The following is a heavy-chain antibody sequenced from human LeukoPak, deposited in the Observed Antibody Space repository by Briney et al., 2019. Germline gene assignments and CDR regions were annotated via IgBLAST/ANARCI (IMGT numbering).Heavy chain of an antibody. Sequence: SSETLSLTCTVSGGSISSGDYYWSWIRQPPGKGPEWIGYIYYSGSTNYNPSLKSRVTISVDTSKNQFSLKLSSVTAADTAVYYCAREVIAAAGTLIDYWGQGTLVTVSS. D-gene: IGHD6-13*01. CDR1: GGSISSGDYY. J-gene: IGHJ4*02. CDR2: IYYSGST. V-gene: IGHV4-61*08. CDR3: AREVIAAAGTLIDY.